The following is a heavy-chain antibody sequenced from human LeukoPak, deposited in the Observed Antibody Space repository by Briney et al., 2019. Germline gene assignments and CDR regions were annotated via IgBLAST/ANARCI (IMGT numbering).Heavy chain of an antibody. Sequence: SETLSLTCTVSGGSISSDYWSWIRQPAGKGLEWIGRIYTTGSTNYNPSLKSRVTMSVDTSKNQFSLKLSSVTAADTAVYYCARDGGIWFGELNYYYYMDVWGKGTTVTISS. CDR2: IYTTGST. D-gene: IGHD3-10*01. CDR1: GGSISSDY. CDR3: ARDGGIWFGELNYYYYMDV. J-gene: IGHJ6*03. V-gene: IGHV4-4*07.